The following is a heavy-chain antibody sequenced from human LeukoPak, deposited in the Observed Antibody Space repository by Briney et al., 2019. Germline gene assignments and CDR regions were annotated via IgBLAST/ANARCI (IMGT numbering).Heavy chain of an antibody. D-gene: IGHD3-22*01. CDR1: GYTFTSYD. J-gene: IGHJ3*02. CDR3: ARGQETIYYDSSGYYPDDAFDI. V-gene: IGHV1-18*01. Sequence: ASVKVSCKASGYTFTSYDINWVRQATGQGLEWMGWISAYNGNTNYAQKLQGRVTMTTDTSTSTAYMELRSLRSDDTAVYYCARGQETIYYDSSGYYPDDAFDIWGQGTMVIVSS. CDR2: ISAYNGNT.